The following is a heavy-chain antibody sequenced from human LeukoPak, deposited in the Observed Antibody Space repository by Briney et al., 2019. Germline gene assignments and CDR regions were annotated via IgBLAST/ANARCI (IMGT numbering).Heavy chain of an antibody. CDR1: GFTFSSFW. CDR3: ATDPRTLPH. CDR2: IDQDGSGK. Sequence: GGSLRLSCVMSGFTFSSFWLSWVRQAPGKGLEWVADIDQDGSGKYYVDSVKGRFTISRDNARNSLFLQMNSLRVEDTAVYYCATDPRTLPHWGQGTLVTVSS. J-gene: IGHJ4*02. V-gene: IGHV3-7*05. D-gene: IGHD1-14*01.